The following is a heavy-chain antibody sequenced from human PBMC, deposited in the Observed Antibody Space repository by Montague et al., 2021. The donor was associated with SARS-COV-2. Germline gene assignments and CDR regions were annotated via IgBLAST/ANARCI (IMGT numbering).Heavy chain of an antibody. CDR2: IYYSGST. J-gene: IGHJ4*01. D-gene: IGHD3-22*01. CDR1: GDSMNNYY. CDR3: ARGDYYDSTGYYDY. Sequence: SETLSLTCTVSGDSMNNYYWSWIRQPPRKGLEWIGYIYYSGSTNYNPSLKSRVTISVDTSKNQFSLKVRSVTAADTAVYYCARGDYYDSTGYYDYWGQGTLVTVSS. V-gene: IGHV4-59*01.